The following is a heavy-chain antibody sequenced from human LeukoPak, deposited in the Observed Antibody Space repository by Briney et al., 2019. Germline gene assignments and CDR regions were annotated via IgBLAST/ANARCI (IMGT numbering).Heavy chain of an antibody. CDR3: AKDPRHFGYDSSGYPNDY. CDR1: GFTFSSYG. V-gene: IGHV3-30*18. J-gene: IGHJ4*02. Sequence: GGSLRLSCAASGFTFSSYGMHWVRQAPGKGLEWVAVISYDGSNKYYADSVKGRFTISRDNSKNTLYLQMNSLRAEDTAVYYCAKDPRHFGYDSSGYPNDYWGQGTLVTVSS. CDR2: ISYDGSNK. D-gene: IGHD3-22*01.